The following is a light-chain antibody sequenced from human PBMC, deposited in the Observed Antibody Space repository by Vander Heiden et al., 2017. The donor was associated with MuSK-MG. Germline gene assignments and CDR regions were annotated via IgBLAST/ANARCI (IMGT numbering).Light chain of an antibody. Sequence: EIVLTQSPGTLSLYPGERATLACRASQSVSSNNLAWYQQKPGQAPRLLIYGASSRATGIPDRFSGSGSGTDFTLTISRLEPEDFAVYYCQQYGSSPLTFGGGTKVEIK. J-gene: IGKJ4*01. CDR1: QSVSSNN. CDR2: GAS. CDR3: QQYGSSPLT. V-gene: IGKV3-20*01.